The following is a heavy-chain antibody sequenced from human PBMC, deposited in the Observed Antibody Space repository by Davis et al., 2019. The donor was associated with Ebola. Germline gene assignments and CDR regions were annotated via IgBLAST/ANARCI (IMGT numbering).Heavy chain of an antibody. V-gene: IGHV3-9*01. Sequence: SLRLSCAASGFTFDDYAMHWVRQAPGKGLEWVSRISWHINNMDYADSVKGRFTISRDNAQSSLFLQMSSLRAEDTAVYYCARAGGTVPAAIFDYWGQGTLVTVSS. CDR2: ISWHINNM. CDR3: ARAGGTVPAAIFDY. D-gene: IGHD2-2*01. J-gene: IGHJ4*02. CDR1: GFTFDDYA.